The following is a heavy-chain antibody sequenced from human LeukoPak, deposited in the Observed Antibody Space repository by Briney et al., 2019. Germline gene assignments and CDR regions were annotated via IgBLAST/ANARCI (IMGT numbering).Heavy chain of an antibody. J-gene: IGHJ4*02. V-gene: IGHV4-39*07. Sequence: SETLSLTCTVSGGSISSSSYYWGWIRQPPGKGLEWIGSIYYSGSTYYNPSLKSRVTISVDKSKNQFSLKLSSVTAADTAVYYCARDRLDILTGYSLRCYFDYWGQGTLVTVSS. CDR2: IYYSGST. CDR3: ARDRLDILTGYSLRCYFDY. D-gene: IGHD3-9*01. CDR1: GGSISSSSYY.